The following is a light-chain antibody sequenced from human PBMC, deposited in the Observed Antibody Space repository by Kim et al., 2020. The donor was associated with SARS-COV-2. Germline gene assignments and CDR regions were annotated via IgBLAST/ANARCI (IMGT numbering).Light chain of an antibody. V-gene: IGKV1-27*01. CDR3: QKYDGAPWT. CDR2: AAS. J-gene: IGKJ1*01. Sequence: DIQMTQSPSSLSASVGDRVTITCWASQGISYHLAWYQQRPGKVPKLLIYAASALQSGVASRFSGSGSGTDFTLTINSLQPEDVATYYCQKYDGAPWTFGQGTKVDIK. CDR1: QGISYH.